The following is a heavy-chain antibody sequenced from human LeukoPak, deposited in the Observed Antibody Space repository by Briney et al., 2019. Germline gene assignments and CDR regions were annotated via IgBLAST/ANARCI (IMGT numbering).Heavy chain of an antibody. CDR2: ISAYNGNT. D-gene: IGHD3-3*01. J-gene: IGHJ4*02. CDR1: GYTFTSHG. V-gene: IGHV1-18*01. CDR3: ARDPNHYDFWSGYSDY. Sequence: GASVKVSCKASGYTFTSHGISWVRQAPGQGLEWMGWISAYNGNTNYAQKLQGRVTMTTDTSTSTAYMELRSLRSDDTAVYYCARDPNHYDFWSGYSDYWGQGTLVTVSS.